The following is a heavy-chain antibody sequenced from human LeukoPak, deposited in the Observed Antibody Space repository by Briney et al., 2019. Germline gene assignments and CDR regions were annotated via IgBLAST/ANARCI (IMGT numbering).Heavy chain of an antibody. CDR1: GGSITNTNY. Sequence: SGTLSLTCGVSGGSITNTNYWTWVRQPPGKGLEWIGEVNLQGSTNYNPSLMGRVAISVDTSENHISLQLTSVTATDTAVYYCAREGGPYRPLDYSGQGTLVTVSS. CDR3: AREGGPYRPLDY. CDR2: VNLQGST. J-gene: IGHJ4*02. V-gene: IGHV4-4*02.